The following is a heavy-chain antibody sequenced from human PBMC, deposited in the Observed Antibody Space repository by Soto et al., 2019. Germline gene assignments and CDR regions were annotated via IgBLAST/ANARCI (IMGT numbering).Heavy chain of an antibody. V-gene: IGHV1-24*01. D-gene: IGHD3-16*01. Sequence: QVQLVQSGAEVKKPGASVKVSCKVSGYTLTELSMHWVRQAPGKGLEWMGGFSPEDGVTIYAQKFQGRVTMTGDTSTDTAYMELSSLRSDDTAVYYCASLATAQGEVAYYYYCMDVWGKGATVTVSS. CDR2: FSPEDGVT. J-gene: IGHJ6*03. CDR3: ASLATAQGEVAYYYYCMDV. CDR1: GYTLTELS.